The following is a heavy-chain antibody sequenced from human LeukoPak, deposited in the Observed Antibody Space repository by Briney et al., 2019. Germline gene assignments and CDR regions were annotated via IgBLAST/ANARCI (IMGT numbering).Heavy chain of an antibody. V-gene: IGHV3-23*01. CDR3: AGGQRQHWYYFDY. J-gene: IGHJ4*02. Sequence: GGSLRLSCAASGFTFSSYAMSWVRQAPGKGLEWVSAISGSGGSTYYADSVKGRFTISRDNSKNTLYLQMNSLRAEDTAVYYCAGGQRQHWYYFDYWGQGTLVTVSS. CDR2: ISGSGGST. CDR1: GFTFSSYA. D-gene: IGHD6-25*01.